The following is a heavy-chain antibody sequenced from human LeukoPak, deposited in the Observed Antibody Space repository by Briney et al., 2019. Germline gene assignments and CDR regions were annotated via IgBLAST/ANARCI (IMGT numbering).Heavy chain of an antibody. Sequence: SETLSLTCTVFGGSISSYYWSWIRQPPGKGLEWIGYIYYSGSTNYNPSLKSRVTISVDTSKNQFSLKLSSVTAADTAVYYCARGYSSGFIDYWSQGTLVTVSS. CDR1: GGSISSYY. CDR3: ARGYSSGFIDY. CDR2: IYYSGST. D-gene: IGHD6-19*01. V-gene: IGHV4-59*01. J-gene: IGHJ4*02.